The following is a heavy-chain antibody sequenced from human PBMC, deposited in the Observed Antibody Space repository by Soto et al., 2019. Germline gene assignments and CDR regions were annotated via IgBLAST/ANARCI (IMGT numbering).Heavy chain of an antibody. V-gene: IGHV4-4*07. CDR3: ARTVGAAYYFDF. CDR1: GDSMTKYY. D-gene: IGHD1-26*01. Sequence: QVQLQESGPGLVKPSETLSLTCTVSGDSMTKYYWSWIRQPAGKGLEWIGRIYTSGSTNYNPSLKSPVTMSIDTTNNHVSLKLKSGTAANTAVYYCARTVGAAYYFDFWGQGALVTVSS. CDR2: IYTSGST. J-gene: IGHJ4*02.